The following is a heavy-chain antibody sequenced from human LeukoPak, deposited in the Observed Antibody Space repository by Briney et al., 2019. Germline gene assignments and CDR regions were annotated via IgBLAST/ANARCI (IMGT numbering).Heavy chain of an antibody. V-gene: IGHV3-30*18. Sequence: GGSLRLSCAASGFTFSSYGMHWVRQAPGKGLEWVAVISYDGSNKYYTDSVKGRFTISRDNSKNTLYLQMSSLRAEDTAVYYCAKPHYCSSTSCYGESPFDYWGQGSLVTVSS. CDR3: AKPHYCSSTSCYGESPFDY. J-gene: IGHJ4*02. CDR1: GFTFSSYG. D-gene: IGHD2-2*01. CDR2: ISYDGSNK.